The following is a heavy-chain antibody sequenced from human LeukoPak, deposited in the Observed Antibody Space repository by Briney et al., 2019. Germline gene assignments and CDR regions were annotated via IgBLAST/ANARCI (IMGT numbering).Heavy chain of an antibody. V-gene: IGHV3-21*06. Sequence: PGGSLRLSCAASGFTFSSYSMNWVRQAPGKGLEWVSSISSSSSYIYYADSVKGRFTISIDNAKNSLYLQMNSLRAEDTAVYYCAKDINYDSSVNYFDYWGQGTLVTVSS. CDR3: AKDINYDSSVNYFDY. CDR2: ISSSSSYI. J-gene: IGHJ4*02. D-gene: IGHD3-22*01. CDR1: GFTFSSYS.